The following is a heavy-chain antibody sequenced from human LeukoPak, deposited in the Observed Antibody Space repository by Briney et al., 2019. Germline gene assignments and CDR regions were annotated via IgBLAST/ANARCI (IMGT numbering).Heavy chain of an antibody. Sequence: PSETLSLTCTVSGGSISSYYLSWTRQPAGKGLEWIGRIYTSGSTTYPPSLKSRVTMSVDPSKNQFSLKLSSVTAADTAVYYCARGVLRFLEWFLDYWGQGTLVTVSS. CDR1: GGSISSYY. CDR3: ARGVLRFLEWFLDY. D-gene: IGHD3-3*01. V-gene: IGHV4-4*07. J-gene: IGHJ4*02. CDR2: IYTSGST.